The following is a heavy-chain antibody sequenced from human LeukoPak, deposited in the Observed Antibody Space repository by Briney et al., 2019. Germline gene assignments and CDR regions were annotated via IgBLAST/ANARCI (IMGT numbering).Heavy chain of an antibody. CDR2: IYLYGTT. CDR3: ARGEDGTGDYRPTYFDS. V-gene: IGHV4-4*02. J-gene: IGHJ4*02. CDR1: IGSISSSKW. Sequence: SETLSLTCSVSIGSISSSKWWSWVRQSPVKGLEWIGEIYLYGTTNYNPSFTSRVTMSVDRSRNQFSLKLTSVTAADTAVYYCARGEDGTGDYRPTYFDSWGQGTLVTVFS. D-gene: IGHD4-17*01.